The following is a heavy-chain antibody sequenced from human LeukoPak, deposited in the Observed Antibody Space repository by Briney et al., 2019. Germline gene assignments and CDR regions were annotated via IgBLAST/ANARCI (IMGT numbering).Heavy chain of an antibody. CDR3: ARGRLVGATTVDY. V-gene: IGHV3-21*01. D-gene: IGHD1-26*01. CDR2: ISSSSSHI. Sequence: GGSLRLSCAASGFTFSSYNMNWVRQAPGKGLEWVSCISSSSSHIFYAGSVQGRITISRDNAKNSLYLQMNSLRAEDTAVYYCARGRLVGATTVDYWGQGILVTVSS. J-gene: IGHJ4*02. CDR1: GFTFSSYN.